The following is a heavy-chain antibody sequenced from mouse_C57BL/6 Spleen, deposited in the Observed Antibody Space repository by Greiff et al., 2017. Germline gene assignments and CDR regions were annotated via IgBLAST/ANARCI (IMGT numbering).Heavy chain of an antibody. J-gene: IGHJ1*03. Sequence: VQLQQSGAELVKPGASVKLSCKASGYTFTEYTIHWVKQRSGQGLEWIGWFYPGSGSIKYNEKFKDKATLTADKSSSTVYMELSRLTSEDSAVYCCARHEERNYGNYGTTGWYFDVWGTGTTVTVSS. V-gene: IGHV1-62-2*01. D-gene: IGHD2-1*01. CDR2: FYPGSGSI. CDR3: ARHEERNYGNYGTTGWYFDV. CDR1: GYTFTEYT.